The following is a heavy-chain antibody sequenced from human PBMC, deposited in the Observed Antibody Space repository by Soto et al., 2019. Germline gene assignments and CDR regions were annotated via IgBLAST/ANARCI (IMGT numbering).Heavy chain of an antibody. CDR3: ARDPSGYSYGNPSLYGMDV. CDR1: CYTLSSYG. CDR2: ISAYNGNT. D-gene: IGHD5-18*01. J-gene: IGHJ6*02. Sequence: ASMKVSCKASCYTLSSYGISWGRQAPGQGLDWMGWISAYNGNTNYAQKLQGRVTMTTDTSTITAYMELRSLRSDDTAVYYCARDPSGYSYGNPSLYGMDVRAQRTTVTVSS. V-gene: IGHV1-18*01.